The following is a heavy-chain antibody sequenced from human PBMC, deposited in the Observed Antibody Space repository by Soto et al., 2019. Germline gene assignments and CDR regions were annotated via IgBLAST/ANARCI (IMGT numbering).Heavy chain of an antibody. CDR2: IIPILGIA. D-gene: IGHD2-15*01. V-gene: IGHV1-69*02. J-gene: IGHJ6*02. CDR1: GYTFTGYY. Sequence: SVKVSCKASGYTFTGYYMHWVRQAPGQGLEWMGRIIPILGIANYAQKFQGRVTITADKSTSTAYMELSSLRSEDTAVYYCARLGYCSGGSCYYYYGMDVWGQGTTVTVSS. CDR3: ARLGYCSGGSCYYYYGMDV.